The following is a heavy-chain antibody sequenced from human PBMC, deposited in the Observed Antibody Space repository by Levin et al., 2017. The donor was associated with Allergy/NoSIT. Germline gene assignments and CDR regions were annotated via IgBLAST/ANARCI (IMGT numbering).Heavy chain of an antibody. D-gene: IGHD2-2*03. Sequence: SQTLSLPCTVSGGSIRGGGYHWTWIRQHPEKGLEWIGYIYYSGSTFYNPSLKSRLMISVDTSKNQFSLNVSSVTAADTAVYYCAREDGSTFDFWGQGALVTVAS. CDR3: AREDGSTFDF. J-gene: IGHJ4*02. CDR2: IYYSGST. V-gene: IGHV4-31*03. CDR1: GGSIRGGGYH.